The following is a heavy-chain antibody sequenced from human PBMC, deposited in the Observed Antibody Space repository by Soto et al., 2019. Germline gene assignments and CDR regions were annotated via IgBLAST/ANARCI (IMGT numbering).Heavy chain of an antibody. Sequence: ASVKVSCKASGYSFTGYYMHWVRQAPGQGLEWMGWINPNSGGTNYAQKFQGRVTITRDTSASTAYMELSSLRSEDTAVYYCARAVQLERGSEGFDPWGQGTLVTVSS. CDR2: INPNSGGT. V-gene: IGHV1-2*02. J-gene: IGHJ5*02. CDR1: GYSFTGYY. D-gene: IGHD1-1*01. CDR3: ARAVQLERGSEGFDP.